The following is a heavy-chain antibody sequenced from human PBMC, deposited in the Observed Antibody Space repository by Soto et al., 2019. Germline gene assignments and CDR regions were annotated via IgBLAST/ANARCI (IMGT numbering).Heavy chain of an antibody. CDR1: GYTFTSYD. Sequence: GASVKVSCEASGYTFTSYDINWVRQATGQGLEWMGWMNPNSGNTGYAQKFQGRVTMTRNTSISTAYMELSSLRSEDTAVYYCASQENCSGGSCSWLDAFDIWGQGTMVTVSS. CDR2: MNPNSGNT. D-gene: IGHD2-15*01. V-gene: IGHV1-8*01. J-gene: IGHJ3*02. CDR3: ASQENCSGGSCSWLDAFDI.